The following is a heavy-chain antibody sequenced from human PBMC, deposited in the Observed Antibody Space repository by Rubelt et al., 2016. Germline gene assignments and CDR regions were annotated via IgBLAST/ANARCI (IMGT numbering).Heavy chain of an antibody. J-gene: IGHJ4*02. CDR3: ARLQWGYNWKYFES. CDR1: GDPMSRYY. D-gene: IGHD1-20*01. V-gene: IGHV4-59*01. Sequence: QESGPRLVKPSETLSLTCVVSGDPMSRYYWNWFRKSAGKGLEWIGEINHGGSTNYNPSLKNRVTISVDTSRSQFSLKLSSVTAADTAVYYCARLQWGYNWKYFESWGQGSLVTVSS. CDR2: INHGGST.